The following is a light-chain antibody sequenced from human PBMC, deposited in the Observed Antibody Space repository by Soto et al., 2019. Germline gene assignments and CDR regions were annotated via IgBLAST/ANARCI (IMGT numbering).Light chain of an antibody. CDR3: SSCSRSTTHVV. CDR1: STDVGDFNY. J-gene: IGLJ2*01. CDR2: DVT. Sequence: QSALTQPASVSGSPGRSVTISCTGTSTDVGDFNYVSWYQHLPGRAPKLIIYDVTNRPSGISYRFSASKSGRTASLTISGLQAEDEGDYYCSSCSRSTTHVVFGGGTKVSVL. V-gene: IGLV2-14*03.